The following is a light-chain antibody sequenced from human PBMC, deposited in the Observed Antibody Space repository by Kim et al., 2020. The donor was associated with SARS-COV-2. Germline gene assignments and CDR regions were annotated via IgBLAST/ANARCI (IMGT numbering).Light chain of an antibody. Sequence: NFMLTQPHSVSESPGKTVTISCTLSSGSIASNNVQWYQQRPGSAPTTVIYEDNQKPSGVPDRFSGSIDSSSDSTSLTISGPKTEDEADYYCQSYDSSNWVFGGGTQLTVL. J-gene: IGLJ3*02. CDR3: QSYDSSNWV. V-gene: IGLV6-57*04. CDR1: SGSIASNN. CDR2: EDN.